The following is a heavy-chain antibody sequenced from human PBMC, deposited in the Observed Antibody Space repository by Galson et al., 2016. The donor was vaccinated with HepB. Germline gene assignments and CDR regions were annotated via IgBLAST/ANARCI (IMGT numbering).Heavy chain of an antibody. D-gene: IGHD3-16*01. J-gene: IGHJ4*02. CDR3: ARSHLGFSLRSHFKRPRIDF. CDR2: ISHAGST. V-gene: IGHV4-34*01. Sequence: ETLSLTCAVYGGSFNSYYWNWIRQPPGKGLEWIGEISHAGSTNYNPSLKSRVSISIDTSKYQFSLKLNSVTAADAAVYYCARSHLGFSLRSHFKRPRIDFWGQGTLVTVSS. CDR1: GGSFNSYY.